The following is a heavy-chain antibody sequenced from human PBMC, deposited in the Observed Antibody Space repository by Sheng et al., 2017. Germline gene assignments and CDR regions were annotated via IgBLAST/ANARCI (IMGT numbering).Heavy chain of an antibody. CDR2: ISYDGSNK. J-gene: IGHJ4*03. CDR1: GFTFSSYG. CDR3: AKDRAHILTGYYMSFFLYY. Sequence: QVQLVESGGGVVQPGRSLRLSCAASGFTFSSYGMHWVRQAPGKGLEWVAVISYDGSNKYYADSVKGRFTISRDNSKNTLYLQMNSLRAEDTAVYYCAKDRAHILTGYYMSFFLYYWVRGNDWSPSPQ. V-gene: IGHV3-30*18. D-gene: IGHD3-9*01.